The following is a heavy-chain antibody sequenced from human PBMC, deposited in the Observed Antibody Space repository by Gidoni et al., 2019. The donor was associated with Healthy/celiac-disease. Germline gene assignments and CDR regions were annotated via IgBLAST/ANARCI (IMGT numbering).Heavy chain of an antibody. CDR1: GFTFSSYA. Sequence: EVQLLESGGGLVQPGGSLRLSCAASGFTFSSYAMSWVRQAPGKGLEWVSSIRGRGGRKYYADSGKGRFTISRDNSKNTLYLKMNSLRAEDTAVYYCAKAPNRGYSYGYVDYWGQGTLVTVSS. CDR3: AKAPNRGYSYGYVDY. CDR2: IRGRGGRK. J-gene: IGHJ4*02. D-gene: IGHD5-18*01. V-gene: IGHV3-23*01.